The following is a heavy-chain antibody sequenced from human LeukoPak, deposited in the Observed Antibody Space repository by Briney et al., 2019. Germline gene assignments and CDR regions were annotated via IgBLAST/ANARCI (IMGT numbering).Heavy chain of an antibody. CDR1: GGTFSSYA. CDR2: IIPIFGIA. CDR3: ARDQSGSSYYYYGMDV. V-gene: IGHV1-69*04. J-gene: IGHJ6*02. D-gene: IGHD1-26*01. Sequence: SVKVSCKASGGTFSSYAISWVRQAPGQGLEWMGRIIPIFGIANYAQKFQGRVTITADKSTSTAYMELSSLRSGDTAVYYCARDQSGSSYYYYGMDVWGQGTTVTVSS.